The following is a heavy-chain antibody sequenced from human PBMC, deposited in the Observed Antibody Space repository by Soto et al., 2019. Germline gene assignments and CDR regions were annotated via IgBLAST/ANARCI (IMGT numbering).Heavy chain of an antibody. CDR3: ARDAYNYGYFSS. V-gene: IGHV3-30-3*01. Sequence: GESLKISCAASGFTFSIYSMHWVRQAPGKGLEWVAVISHDGSDIYYDDSVKGRFTISRDNSNSTLYLHMNSLRPEDTAVYYWARDAYNYGYFSSWVQVTLVTVSS. CDR1: GFTFSIYS. CDR2: ISHDGSDI. J-gene: IGHJ5*02. D-gene: IGHD5-12*01.